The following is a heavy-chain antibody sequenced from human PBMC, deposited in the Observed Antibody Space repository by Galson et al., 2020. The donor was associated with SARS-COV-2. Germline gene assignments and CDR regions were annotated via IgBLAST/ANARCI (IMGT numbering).Heavy chain of an antibody. V-gene: IGHV4-39*01. D-gene: IGHD5-12*01. CDR1: GGSVSSSSYY. J-gene: IGHJ4*02. Sequence: SETLCLTCTVSGGSVSSSSYYWGWIRQPPGKGLEWIGSIFHSGNTYYNPSLKSRLTISVDTSKNQFSLRLSSVTAADTAVYYCARSRGYNPYYFDYWGQGTLVTVSS. CDR3: ARSRGYNPYYFDY. CDR2: IFHSGNT.